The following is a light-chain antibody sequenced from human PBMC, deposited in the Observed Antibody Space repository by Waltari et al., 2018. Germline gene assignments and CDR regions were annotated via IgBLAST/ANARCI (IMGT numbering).Light chain of an antibody. Sequence: DIQLTQSPSFLSASVGDRATLTCRASQGISSYLSWYQQKPGKAPKYLIYAASTLHSGVPSRFSGSGSGTDFTLTISSLQPEDSATYFCLQLSSYPLTFGGGSTVEIK. CDR1: QGISSY. CDR3: LQLSSYPLT. CDR2: AAS. J-gene: IGKJ4*01. V-gene: IGKV1-9*01.